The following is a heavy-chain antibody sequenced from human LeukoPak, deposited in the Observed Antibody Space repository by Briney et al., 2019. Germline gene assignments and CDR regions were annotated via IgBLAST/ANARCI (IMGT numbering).Heavy chain of an antibody. Sequence: GESLKISCKCSGYSFTSYWIGWVRQMPGKGLEWMGIIYPGDSDTRYSPSFQGQVTISADKSISTAYLQWSSLKASDTAMYYCARQPFYCSGGSCYDFDYWGQGTLVTVSS. D-gene: IGHD2-15*01. V-gene: IGHV5-51*01. CDR1: GYSFTSYW. J-gene: IGHJ4*02. CDR2: IYPGDSDT. CDR3: ARQPFYCSGGSCYDFDY.